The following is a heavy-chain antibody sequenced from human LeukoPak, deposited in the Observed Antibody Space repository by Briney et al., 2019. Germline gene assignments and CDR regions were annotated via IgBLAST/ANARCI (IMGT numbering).Heavy chain of an antibody. CDR3: ARMGSLDY. V-gene: IGHV3-7*05. CDR1: GFTFSSYW. Sequence: GGSLRLSCAASGFTFSSYWMSWVRQAPGKGLEWVANIKQDGSEKNYVDSVKGQFIISRDNAKNSLFLQMNSLRAEDTAMYYCARMGSLDYWGQGTLVTVSS. D-gene: IGHD3-16*01. CDR2: IKQDGSEK. J-gene: IGHJ4*02.